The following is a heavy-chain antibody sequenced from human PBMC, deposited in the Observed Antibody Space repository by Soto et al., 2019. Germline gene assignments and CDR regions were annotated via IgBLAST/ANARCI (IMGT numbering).Heavy chain of an antibody. CDR2: IYYSGST. V-gene: IGHV4-39*07. CDR3: ARALILTGYYIHDAFDI. D-gene: IGHD3-9*01. CDR1: GGSISSSGCC. J-gene: IGHJ3*02. Sequence: SVTMSLTCTVAGGSISSSGCCWGWKTQPPGKGLEWIGYIYYSGSTNYNPSLKSRVTISVDTSKNQFSLKLSSVTAADTAVYYCARALILTGYYIHDAFDIWGQGTMVTVSS.